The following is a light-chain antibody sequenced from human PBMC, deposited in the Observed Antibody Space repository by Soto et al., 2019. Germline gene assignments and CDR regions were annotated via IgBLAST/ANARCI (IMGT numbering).Light chain of an antibody. CDR2: DVS. V-gene: IGLV2-14*01. CDR1: NSDVGGYNY. J-gene: IGLJ2*01. Sequence: QSALTQPASVSGSPGQSITISCTGTNSDVGGYNYVSWYQQYPGKAPKLLIYDVSNRPSGVSNRFSGSKSGNTASLTISGLQPEDEADYYCNSYTTTNTHVVLGGGTKVTVL. CDR3: NSYTTTNTHVV.